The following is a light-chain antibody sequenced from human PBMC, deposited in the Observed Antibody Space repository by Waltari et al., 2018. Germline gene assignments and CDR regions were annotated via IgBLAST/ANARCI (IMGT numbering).Light chain of an antibody. Sequence: DIVMTQSPLSLPVTPGEPASISCRSSQSLLHSNGYNYLDVYLQKPGQSPQLLIYLGSNRASGVPDRFSGSGSGTDFTLKISRVEAEDVGVYYCMQALQTEFTFGPGTKVDIK. J-gene: IGKJ3*01. CDR2: LGS. CDR3: MQALQTEFT. V-gene: IGKV2-28*01. CDR1: QSLLHSNGYNY.